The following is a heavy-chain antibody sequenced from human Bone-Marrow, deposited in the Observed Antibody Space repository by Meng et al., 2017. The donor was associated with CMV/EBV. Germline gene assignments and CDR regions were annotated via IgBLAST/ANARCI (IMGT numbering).Heavy chain of an antibody. Sequence: SETLSLTCTVSGGSISSGGYYWSWIRQHPGKGLEWSGYIYYSGSTYYNPSLKSRVTISVDTSKNQFSLKLSSVTAADTAVYYCASITGYSSSWYGGFDYWGQGNLVNVSS. CDR2: IYYSGST. D-gene: IGHD6-13*01. J-gene: IGHJ4*02. CDR1: GGSISSGGYY. CDR3: ASITGYSSSWYGGFDY. V-gene: IGHV4-31*03.